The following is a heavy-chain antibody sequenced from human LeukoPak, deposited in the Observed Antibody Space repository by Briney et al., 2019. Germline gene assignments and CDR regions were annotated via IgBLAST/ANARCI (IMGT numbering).Heavy chain of an antibody. Sequence: GGSLRLSCAASGFTFSSYAMSWVRQAPGKGLEWVSAISGSGCSTYYADSVKGRFTISRANSMNTLYLQMNSLRVYDTAVYYCAKYYDILTGSAGFDYWGQGTLVTVSS. CDR2: ISGSGCST. J-gene: IGHJ4*02. CDR3: AKYYDILTGSAGFDY. D-gene: IGHD3-9*01. CDR1: GFTFSSYA. V-gene: IGHV3-23*01.